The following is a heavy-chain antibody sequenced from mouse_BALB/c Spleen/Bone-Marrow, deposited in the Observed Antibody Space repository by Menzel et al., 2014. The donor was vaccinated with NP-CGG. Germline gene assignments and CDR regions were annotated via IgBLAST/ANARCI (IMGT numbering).Heavy chain of an antibody. CDR1: GFTFSSYT. CDR3: ARQLGLRWAMDY. V-gene: IGHV5-12-2*01. D-gene: IGHD3-1*01. Sequence: EVKVVESGGGLVQPEGSLKLSCAASGFTFSSYTVSWVRQTPEKRLEWVAYISNGGGSTYYPDTVKGRFTISRDNAKNTLYLQMSSLKSEDTAMYYCARQLGLRWAMDYWGQGTSVTVSS. CDR2: ISNGGGST. J-gene: IGHJ4*01.